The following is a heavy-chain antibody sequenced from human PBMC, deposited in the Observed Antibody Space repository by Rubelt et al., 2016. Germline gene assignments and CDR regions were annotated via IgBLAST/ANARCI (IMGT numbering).Heavy chain of an antibody. J-gene: IGHJ6*02. Sequence: VRQAPGKGLEWVSAISGSGGSTYYADSVKGRFTISRDNSKNTLYLQMNSLRAEDTAVYYCARGLHYDFWSGYRYYYYGMDVWGQGTTVTVSS. D-gene: IGHD3-3*01. CDR2: ISGSGGST. V-gene: IGHV3-23*01. CDR3: ARGLHYDFWSGYRYYYYGMDV.